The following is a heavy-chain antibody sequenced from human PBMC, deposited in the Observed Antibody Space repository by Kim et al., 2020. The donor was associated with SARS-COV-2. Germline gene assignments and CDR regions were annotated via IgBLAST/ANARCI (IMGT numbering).Heavy chain of an antibody. Sequence: GGSLRLSCAASGFTFSSYSMNWVRQAPGKGLEWVSSISSSSSYIYYADSVKGRFTISRDNAKNSLYLQMNSLRAEDTAVYYCARVTITMIPRSVTQNEAFDIWGQGTMVTVSS. CDR3: ARVTITMIPRSVTQNEAFDI. V-gene: IGHV3-21*01. CDR2: ISSSSSYI. D-gene: IGHD3-22*01. J-gene: IGHJ3*02. CDR1: GFTFSSYS.